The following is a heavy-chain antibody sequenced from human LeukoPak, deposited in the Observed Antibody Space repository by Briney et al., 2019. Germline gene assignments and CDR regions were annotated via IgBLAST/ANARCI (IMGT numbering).Heavy chain of an antibody. CDR3: ARGTSRLFYDTSGRFQH. D-gene: IGHD3-22*01. CDR1: GFSFSSYG. CDR2: IWYDGSNK. J-gene: IGHJ1*01. Sequence: GGSLRLSCAASGFSFSSYGMHWVRQAPGKGLEWVAVIWYDGSNKYYADSVKGRFTISRDNSKNTLYLQMNSLRAEDTAVYYCARGTSRLFYDTSGRFQHWGQGTLVSVSS. V-gene: IGHV3-33*01.